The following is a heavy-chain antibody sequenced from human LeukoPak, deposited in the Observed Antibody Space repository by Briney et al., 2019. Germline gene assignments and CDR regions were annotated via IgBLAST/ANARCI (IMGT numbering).Heavy chain of an antibody. Sequence: SETLSLTCTVSGDSISHHYWSWIRQPPGKGLEWIGYIYYSGSTNYNPSLKSRVTISVDTSKNQFSLKLSSVTAADTAVYYCARVYSAVTTHFDYWGQGTLVTVSS. CDR2: IYYSGST. CDR1: GDSISHHY. V-gene: IGHV4-59*11. J-gene: IGHJ4*02. D-gene: IGHD4-17*01. CDR3: ARVYSAVTTHFDY.